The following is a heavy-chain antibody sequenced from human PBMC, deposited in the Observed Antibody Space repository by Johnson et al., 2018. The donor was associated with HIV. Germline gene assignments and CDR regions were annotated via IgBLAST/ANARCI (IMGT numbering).Heavy chain of an antibody. J-gene: IGHJ3*02. D-gene: IGHD5-18*01. Sequence: VQLVESGGGLVQPGGSLRLSCAASGFTFSSYWMSWVRQAPGKGLEWVANIKQDGSEKYYVDSVKGRFTISRDNSKNTLYLQMNSLRAEDTAVYYCLFGGYSYGLAFDIWGQGTMVTVSS. CDR2: IKQDGSEK. V-gene: IGHV3-7*05. CDR3: LFGGYSYGLAFDI. CDR1: GFTFSSYW.